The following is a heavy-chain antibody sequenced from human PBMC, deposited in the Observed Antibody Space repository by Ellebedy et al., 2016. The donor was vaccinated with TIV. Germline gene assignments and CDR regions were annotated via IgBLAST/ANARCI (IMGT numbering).Heavy chain of an antibody. CDR2: IRTKGYNYAT. Sequence: GESLKISXSASGFTFSDSPMHWVRQASGKGLEWIGLIRTKGYNYATSYAAPVKGRFTISRDDSKNTMYLQMNSLKTEDTAVYYCTTYGAVAADYWGQGTLVTVSS. CDR3: TTYGAVAADY. J-gene: IGHJ4*02. V-gene: IGHV3-73*01. CDR1: GFTFSDSP. D-gene: IGHD6-19*01.